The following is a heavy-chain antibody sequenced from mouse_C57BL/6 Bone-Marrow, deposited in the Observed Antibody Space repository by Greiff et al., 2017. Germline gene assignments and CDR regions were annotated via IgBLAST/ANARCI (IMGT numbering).Heavy chain of an antibody. CDR1: GFNIKNTY. CDR2: IDPANGNT. Sequence: EVQLQQSVAELVRPGASVKLSCTASGFNIKNTYMHWVKQRPEQGLEWIGRIDPANGNTKYAPKFKGKGTITADTSSNTAYMQLSSLTSEDTAIYYCAQTLYYSGSSPYYAMGYWGQGTSDTVSS. D-gene: IGHD1-1*01. J-gene: IGHJ4*01. V-gene: IGHV14-3*01. CDR3: AQTLYYSGSSPYYAMGY.